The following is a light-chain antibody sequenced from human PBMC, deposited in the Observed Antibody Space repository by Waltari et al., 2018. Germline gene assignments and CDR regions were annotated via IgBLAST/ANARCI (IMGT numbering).Light chain of an antibody. J-gene: IGLJ2*01. CDR3: ATWDDSLNGVI. CDR2: LNK. V-gene: IGLV1-44*01. Sequence: QSVLTQPPSVSGTPGQRVTISCSGSSSNIATNTVNWYQHLPGAAPNVLIYLNKERPSGVPGRFSGSQSGTSASLAISGLRSEDEADYYCATWDDSLNGVIFGGGTRVSVL. CDR1: SSNIATNT.